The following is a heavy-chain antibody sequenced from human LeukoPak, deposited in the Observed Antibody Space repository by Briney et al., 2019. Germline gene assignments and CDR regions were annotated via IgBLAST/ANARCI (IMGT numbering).Heavy chain of an antibody. CDR1: GYTLTELS. CDR3: ATARSDVGATNPPLFDY. D-gene: IGHD1-26*01. CDR2: FDPEDGET. V-gene: IGHV1-24*01. J-gene: IGHJ4*02. Sequence: ASVKVSCKVSGYTLTELSMHWVRQAPGKGLEWMGGFDPEDGETIYAQKFQGRVTMTEDTSTDTAYMELSSLRSEDTAVYYCATARSDVGATNPPLFDYWGQGTLVTVSS.